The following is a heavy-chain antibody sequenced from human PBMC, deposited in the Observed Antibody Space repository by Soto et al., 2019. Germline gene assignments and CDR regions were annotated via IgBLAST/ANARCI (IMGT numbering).Heavy chain of an antibody. CDR2: ISYDGSNK. D-gene: IGHD1-1*01. CDR1: GFTFSSYG. CDR3: AKDLGSGRLERLNPRFDY. J-gene: IGHJ4*02. Sequence: GGSLRLSCAASGFTFSSYGMHWVRQAPGKGLEWVAVISYDGSNKYYADSVKGRFTISRDNSKNTLYLQMNSLRAEDTAVYYCAKDLGSGRLERLNPRFDYWGQGTLVTVSS. V-gene: IGHV3-30*18.